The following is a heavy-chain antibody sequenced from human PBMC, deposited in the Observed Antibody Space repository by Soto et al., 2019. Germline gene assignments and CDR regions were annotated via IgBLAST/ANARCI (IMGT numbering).Heavy chain of an antibody. CDR1: GFNFKAYG. V-gene: IGHV3-30-3*01. J-gene: IGHJ4*02. Sequence: QVHLVESGGGVVQPGRSLRLSCVASGFNFKAYGMHWVRQAPGKGLEWVAVISTDGTNQHHADSVKGRFTISRDNFKNTIYLQMNSLRPEDTAVYFCAVGGGDLSLTPFDYWGQGTLVTVSS. CDR2: ISTDGTNQ. D-gene: IGHD3-16*02. CDR3: AVGGGDLSLTPFDY.